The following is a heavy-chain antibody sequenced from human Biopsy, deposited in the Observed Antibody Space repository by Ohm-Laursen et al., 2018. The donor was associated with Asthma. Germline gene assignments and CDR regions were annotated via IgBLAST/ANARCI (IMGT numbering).Heavy chain of an antibody. CDR1: GGTFSNFA. CDR2: HDHEEGGT. Sequence: ASVKVSCKAPGGTFSNFAISWVRRAPGQGLEWMGGHDHEEGGTVNARRFQGRVTMTEDTSTDTAYMELSSLSSDDTAVYYCASDFPKDYVRYNFQFWGQGTLVTVSS. D-gene: IGHD4-17*01. CDR3: ASDFPKDYVRYNFQF. J-gene: IGHJ4*02. V-gene: IGHV1-24*01.